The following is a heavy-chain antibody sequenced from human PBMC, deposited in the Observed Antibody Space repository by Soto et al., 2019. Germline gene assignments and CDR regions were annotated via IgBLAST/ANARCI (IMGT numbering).Heavy chain of an antibody. D-gene: IGHD3-16*01. J-gene: IGHJ6*03. CDR2: IYYSGST. CDR1: GGSISSYY. Sequence: SETLSLTCTVSGGSISSYYWSWIRQPPGEGLEWIGYIYYSGSTNYNPSLKSRVTISVDTSKNQFSLKLSSVTAADTAVYYCARMMDYYYYMDVWGKGTTVTVSS. CDR3: ARMMDYYYYMDV. V-gene: IGHV4-59*01.